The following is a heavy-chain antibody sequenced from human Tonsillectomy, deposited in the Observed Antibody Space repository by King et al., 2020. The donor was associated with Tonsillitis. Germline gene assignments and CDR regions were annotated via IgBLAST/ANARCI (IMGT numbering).Heavy chain of an antibody. D-gene: IGHD1-26*01. CDR2: IYYSGST. CDR3: ARHNQGPPMYSGSSGGGWFDP. V-gene: IGHV4-59*08. CDR1: GGSISSYY. J-gene: IGHJ5*02. Sequence: VQLQESGPGLVKPSETLSLTCTVSGGSISSYYWSWIRQPPGKGLEWIGYIYYSGSTNYNPSLKSRVTISVDTSKNQFSLKLSSVTAADTAVYYCARHNQGPPMYSGSSGGGWFDPWGQGTLVTVSS.